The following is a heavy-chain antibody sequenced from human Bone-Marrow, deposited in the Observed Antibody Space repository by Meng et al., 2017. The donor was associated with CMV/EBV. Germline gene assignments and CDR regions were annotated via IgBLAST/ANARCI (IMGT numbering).Heavy chain of an antibody. CDR2: ISSSSSYI. V-gene: IGHV3-21*01. CDR3: ARAGSSNLDY. J-gene: IGHJ4*02. Sequence: GGSLRLSCAASGFTFSSYAMTWVRQAPGKGLEWVSFISSSSSYIYYADSMKGRFTISRDNAKNSVSLLMNSLRAEDTAVYYCARAGSSNLDYWGQGTQVTGSS. CDR1: GFTFSSYA. D-gene: IGHD3-10*01.